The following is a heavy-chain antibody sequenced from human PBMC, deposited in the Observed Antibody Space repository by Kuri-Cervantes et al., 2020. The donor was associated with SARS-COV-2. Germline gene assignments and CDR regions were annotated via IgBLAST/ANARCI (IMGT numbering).Heavy chain of an antibody. CDR1: GGSTSSQSYY. J-gene: IGHJ1*01. CDR3: ARGKSGPAAIPFQH. CDR2: IYYSGST. D-gene: IGHD2-2*01. Sequence: GSLRLSCTVSGGSTSSQSYYWGWIRQPPGKGLEWIGSIYYSGSTYYNPSLKSRVTISVDTSKNQFSLKLSSVTAADTAVYYCARGKSGPAAIPFQHWGQGTLVTVSS. V-gene: IGHV4-39*07.